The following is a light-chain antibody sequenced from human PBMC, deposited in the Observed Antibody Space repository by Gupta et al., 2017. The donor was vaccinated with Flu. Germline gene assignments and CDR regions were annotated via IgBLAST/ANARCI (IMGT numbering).Light chain of an antibody. V-gene: IGKV3-11*01. J-gene: IGKJ2*01. Sequence: VTLSLSPGDSATLSCRASQSMSSYLAWYQQRPGQAPRLLIYDASNRAAGTPARFSGSGSGTDFTLTISSLEPEDFAVYYCQQRSSLPIFTFGQGTKLDI. CDR1: QSMSSY. CDR2: DAS. CDR3: QQRSSLPIFT.